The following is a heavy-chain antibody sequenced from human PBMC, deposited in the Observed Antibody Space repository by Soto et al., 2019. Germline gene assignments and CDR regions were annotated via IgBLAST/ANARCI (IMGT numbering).Heavy chain of an antibody. CDR1: GFTVSSNY. D-gene: IGHD5-18*01. CDR3: ASRGTAMAHCYCYYGMDV. V-gene: IGHV3-53*02. CDR2: IYSGGST. Sequence: EVQLVETGGGLIQPGGSLRLSCAASGFTVSSNYMSWVRQAPGKGLEWVSGIYSGGSTYYADSVKGGFTISRDNSTNEHYLQMNSLRTEDTAVYYCASRGTAMAHCYCYYGMDVWGQGTTVTVSS. J-gene: IGHJ6*02.